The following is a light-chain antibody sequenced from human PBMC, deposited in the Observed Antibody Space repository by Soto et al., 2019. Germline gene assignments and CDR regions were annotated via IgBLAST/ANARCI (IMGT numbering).Light chain of an antibody. CDR1: QSVSSTS. V-gene: IGKV3-20*01. CDR3: QQYGSSGT. CDR2: GAS. J-gene: IGKJ1*01. Sequence: EVVLTQAPCTXSXXPXXXXXXXXLASQSVSSTSLAWYQQKPGQTPRLLIYGASSRATGTPDRISGGGSGTHFTLTISRLEPEDFAVYYCQQYGSSGTFGQGTKVDI.